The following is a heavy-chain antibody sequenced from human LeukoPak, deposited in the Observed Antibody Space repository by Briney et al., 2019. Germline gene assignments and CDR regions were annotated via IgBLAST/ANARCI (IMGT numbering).Heavy chain of an antibody. J-gene: IGHJ4*02. CDR3: AKVTSSGWYPYYFDY. CDR1: GFTFSSYA. CDR2: ISGRGGST. Sequence: QSGGSLRLSCAASGFTFSSYAVSWVRQAPGKGLDWVSAISGRGGSTFYADSVKGRFTISRDNSKNTLDLQMNSLRAEDTAVYYCAKVTSSGWYPYYFDYWGQGTLVTVSS. V-gene: IGHV3-23*01. D-gene: IGHD6-19*01.